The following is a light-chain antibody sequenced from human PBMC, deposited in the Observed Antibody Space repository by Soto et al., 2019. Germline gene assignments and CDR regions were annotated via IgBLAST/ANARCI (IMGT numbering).Light chain of an antibody. CDR1: QSVSSN. CDR2: GAS. Sequence: EIVRTQSPATLSVSPGERATLSCMASQSVSSNLAWYQQKPGQAPRLLIYGASTRATGIPARFSGSRSGTEFTLTISSLQSEDFAVYYCQQYNNWPYTFGQGTKLEIK. V-gene: IGKV3-15*01. J-gene: IGKJ2*01. CDR3: QQYNNWPYT.